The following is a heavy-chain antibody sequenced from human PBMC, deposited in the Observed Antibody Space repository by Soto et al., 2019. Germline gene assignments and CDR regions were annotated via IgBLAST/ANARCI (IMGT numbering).Heavy chain of an antibody. CDR3: ARGVWNRPYYYHAMDV. CDR2: VSHIGST. Sequence: QLQLQESDSGLVKPSQTLSLTCAVSGGSVSSGDYSWTWIRQPAGKGLEWIGYVSHIGSTYYNPSLKTRVTVSLDKSKTQFSLKLTSVTAADSAVYFCARGVWNRPYYYHAMDVWGQGTTVTVSS. V-gene: IGHV4-30-2*01. CDR1: GGSVSSGDYS. D-gene: IGHD1-1*01. J-gene: IGHJ6*02.